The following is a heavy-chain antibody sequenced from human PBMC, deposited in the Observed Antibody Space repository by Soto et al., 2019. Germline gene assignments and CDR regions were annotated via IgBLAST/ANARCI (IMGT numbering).Heavy chain of an antibody. D-gene: IGHD5-18*01. V-gene: IGHV3-23*01. CDR3: AKGGYSYAMSPYYFDY. Sequence: GSLRLSCAASGFTFSIYAMSWVRQAPGKGLEWVSAISGSGGSTYYADSVKGRFTISRDNSKDTLYLQMNSLRAEDTAVYYCAKGGYSYAMSPYYFDYWGQGTLVTVSS. CDR1: GFTFSIYA. CDR2: ISGSGGST. J-gene: IGHJ4*02.